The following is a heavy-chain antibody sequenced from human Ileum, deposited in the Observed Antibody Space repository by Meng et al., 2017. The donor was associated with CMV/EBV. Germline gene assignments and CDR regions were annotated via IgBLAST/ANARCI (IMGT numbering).Heavy chain of an antibody. Sequence: QMKLQASGPGLVKPAETLSLTCTASGDPLSSGSHSWAWFRQPPGKRLEWIGSMYFSGIADYNPSLKSRVTISLHATQKQFSLRLTSVTAADSAVYFCARDLTNKWFYYWGQGTLVTVSS. CDR2: MYFSGIA. CDR1: GDPLSSGSHS. V-gene: IGHV4-39*07. CDR3: ARDLTNKWFYY. J-gene: IGHJ4*02. D-gene: IGHD1-26*01.